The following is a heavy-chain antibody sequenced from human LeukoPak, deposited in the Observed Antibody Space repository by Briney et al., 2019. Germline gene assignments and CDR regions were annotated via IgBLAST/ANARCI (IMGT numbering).Heavy chain of an antibody. D-gene: IGHD6-19*01. V-gene: IGHV3-64*01. J-gene: IGHJ6*02. CDR3: ALTGYSSGWSNYYYYGMDA. CDR1: GFTFSSYA. Sequence: PGGSLRLSCAASGFTFSSYAMHWVRQAPGKGLEYVSAISSNGGSTYYANSVKGRFTISRDNSKNTLYLQMGSLRAEDMAVYYCALTGYSSGWSNYYYYGMDAWGQGTTVTVSS. CDR2: ISSNGGST.